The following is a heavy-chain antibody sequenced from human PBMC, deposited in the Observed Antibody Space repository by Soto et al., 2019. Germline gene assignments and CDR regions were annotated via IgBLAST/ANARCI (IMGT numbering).Heavy chain of an antibody. CDR1: GGSISTGGYY. Sequence: QVQLQESGPGLVKPSQTLSLTCTVSGGSISTGGYYWSWIRQHPGRGLEWIGYIYHSGMTFSNPSLQSRVAISIDTSKNKCSLKLSSVTAADTAVYYCATVRWELHDAFDIWGQGTMLSVSS. V-gene: IGHV4-31*03. CDR2: IYHSGMT. CDR3: ATVRWELHDAFDI. D-gene: IGHD1-26*01. J-gene: IGHJ3*02.